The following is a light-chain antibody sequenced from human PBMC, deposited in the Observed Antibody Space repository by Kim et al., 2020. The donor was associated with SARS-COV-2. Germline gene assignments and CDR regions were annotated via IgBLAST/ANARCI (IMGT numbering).Light chain of an antibody. J-gene: IGKJ4*01. CDR1: QIVSSSY. CDR3: QQYSSSPALT. V-gene: IGKV3-20*01. CDR2: GSS. Sequence: EIVLTQSPGTLSLSPGERATLSCRASQIVSSSYLAWYQQKPGQTPRLLMYGSSSRATGIPDRFSGSGSGTDFTLTISRLEPEDFAVYSCQQYSSSPALTFGGVTKVDIK.